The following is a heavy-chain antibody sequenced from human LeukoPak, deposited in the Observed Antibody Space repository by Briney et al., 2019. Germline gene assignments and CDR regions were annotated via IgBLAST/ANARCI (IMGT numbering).Heavy chain of an antibody. CDR3: AKDRGAGEMVLLAFDI. V-gene: IGHV3-23*01. CDR2: ISGSGGST. D-gene: IGHD7-27*01. J-gene: IGHJ3*02. Sequence: GGSLRLSCAASGFTFSSYAMSWVRQAPGKGLEWVSAISGSGGSTYYADSVKGRFTISRDNSKNTLYLQMNSLRAEDTAVYYCAKDRGAGEMVLLAFDIWGQGTMVTVSS. CDR1: GFTFSSYA.